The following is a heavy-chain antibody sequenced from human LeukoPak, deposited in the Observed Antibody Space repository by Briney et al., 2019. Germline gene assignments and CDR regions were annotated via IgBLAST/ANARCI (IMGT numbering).Heavy chain of an antibody. CDR3: ARDGSNYGFDYMDV. J-gene: IGHJ6*03. CDR1: GFTFSSYS. CDR2: ISSSSSYI. Sequence: PGGSLRLSCAASGFTFSSYSMNWVRQAPGKGLEWVSSISSSSSYIYYADSVKGRFTISRDNAKNSLYLQMNSLRAEDTAVYYRARDGSNYGFDYMDVWGKGTTVTVSS. D-gene: IGHD4-11*01. V-gene: IGHV3-21*01.